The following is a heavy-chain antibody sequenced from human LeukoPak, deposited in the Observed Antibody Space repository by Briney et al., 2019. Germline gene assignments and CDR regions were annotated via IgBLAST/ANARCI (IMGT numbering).Heavy chain of an antibody. CDR2: FDPEDGET. CDR1: GYTLTELS. V-gene: IGHV1-24*01. J-gene: IGHJ4*02. Sequence: ASVKVSCKVSGYTLTELSKHWVRQAPGKGLEWMGGFDPEDGETIYAQKFQGRVTMTEDTSTDTAYMELSSLRSEDTAVYYCATGYSSSWDVSNYYFDYWGQGTLVTVSS. D-gene: IGHD6-13*01. CDR3: ATGYSSSWDVSNYYFDY.